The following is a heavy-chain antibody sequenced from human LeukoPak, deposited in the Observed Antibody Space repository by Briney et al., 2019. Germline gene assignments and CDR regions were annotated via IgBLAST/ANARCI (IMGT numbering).Heavy chain of an antibody. V-gene: IGHV1-8*03. J-gene: IGHJ5*02. Sequence: GASVKVSCKASGYTFTSYDINWVRQATGQGLEWMGWMNPNSGNTGYAQKFQGRVTITRNTSISTAYMELSGLRSEDTAVYYCARDLSIAAAESWFDPWGQGTLVTVSS. CDR1: GYTFTSYD. D-gene: IGHD6-13*01. CDR2: MNPNSGNT. CDR3: ARDLSIAAAESWFDP.